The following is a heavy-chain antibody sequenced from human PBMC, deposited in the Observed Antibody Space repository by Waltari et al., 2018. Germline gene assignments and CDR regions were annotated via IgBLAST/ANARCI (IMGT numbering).Heavy chain of an antibody. CDR1: GGPISSSNR. V-gene: IGHV4-4*02. J-gene: IGHJ6*02. CDR3: ASYRIAAAAYYGMDV. Sequence: QVQLQESGPGLVKPSGTLSLTCAVSGGPISSSNRWSWVRPPPGKGLEWIGEIYHSGSTNYNPSLKSRVTISVDKSKNQFSLKLSSVTAADTAVYYCASYRIAAAAYYGMDVWGQGTTVTVSS. D-gene: IGHD6-13*01. CDR2: IYHSGST.